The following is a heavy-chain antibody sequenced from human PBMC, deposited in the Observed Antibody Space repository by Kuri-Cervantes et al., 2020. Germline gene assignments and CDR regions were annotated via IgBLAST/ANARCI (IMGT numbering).Heavy chain of an antibody. CDR2: INPNSGGT. V-gene: IGHV1-2*02. Sequence: ASVKVSCKASGYTFTGYYMHWVRQAPGQGLEWMGWINPNSGGTNYAQKFQGRVTMTRDTSISTAYMELSRLRSDDTAVYYCARVFSGWYRGLGYWGQGTLVTVSS. D-gene: IGHD6-19*01. CDR3: ARVFSGWYRGLGY. CDR1: GYTFTGYY. J-gene: IGHJ4*02.